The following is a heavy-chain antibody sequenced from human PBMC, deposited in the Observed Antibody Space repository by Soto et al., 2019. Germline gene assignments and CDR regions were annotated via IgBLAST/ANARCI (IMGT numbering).Heavy chain of an antibody. CDR2: ISWDGSST. J-gene: IGHJ5*01. V-gene: IGHV3-43*01. D-gene: IGHD7-27*01. Sequence: EVQLVESGGDVVQPGGSLRFSCAASGFTFEDYTIQWVRQAPGKGLEWVSLISWDGSSTYYADSVKGRFTISRDNSKNSLYLQMNSLRTEDTALYYCAKDGAQKDGDGNWLDSWGQGTLVTVSS. CDR3: AKDGAQKDGDGNWLDS. CDR1: GFTFEDYT.